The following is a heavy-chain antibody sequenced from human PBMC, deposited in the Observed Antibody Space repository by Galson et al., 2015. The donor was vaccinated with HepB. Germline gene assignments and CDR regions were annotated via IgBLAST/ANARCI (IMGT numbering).Heavy chain of an antibody. CDR3: ARAVGYYYYGMDV. V-gene: IGHV3-23*01. CDR2: ISGSGGST. Sequence: SLRLSCAASGFTFSSYAMSWVRQAPGKGLEWVSAISGSGGSTYYADSVKGRFTISRDNSKNTLYLQMNSLRAEDTAVYYCARAVGYYYYGMDVWGQGTTVIVFS. J-gene: IGHJ6*02. D-gene: IGHD3-16*01. CDR1: GFTFSSYA.